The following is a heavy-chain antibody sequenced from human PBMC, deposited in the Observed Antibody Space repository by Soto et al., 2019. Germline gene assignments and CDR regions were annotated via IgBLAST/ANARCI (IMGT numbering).Heavy chain of an antibody. V-gene: IGHV3-30*18. CDR1: GFTFSSYG. D-gene: IGHD2-2*01. CDR2: ISDTGSSH. CDR3: AKDRGGDCPDNSCYFGADY. J-gene: IGHJ4*02. Sequence: GGSLRLSCVGSGFTFSSYGMHWVRQAPGRGLECVAVISDTGSSHYYAASVEGRFTISRENSKNTLSLHMDRLRVEDTAVYYCAKDRGGDCPDNSCYFGADYWGQGTPVTVSS.